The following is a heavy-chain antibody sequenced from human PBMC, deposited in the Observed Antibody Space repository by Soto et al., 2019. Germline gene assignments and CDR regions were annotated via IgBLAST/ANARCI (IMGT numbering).Heavy chain of an antibody. J-gene: IGHJ3*02. Sequence: SETLSLTCTVSGGSITSGGYYWSWIRQHPGKGLEWVGYIYYSGSTHYNPSLKSRVTISADTSKDQFSLKLSSVTAADTALYYCARVRVWNGFSYVFDIWGQGTMVTVSS. D-gene: IGHD3-3*01. CDR2: IYYSGST. V-gene: IGHV4-31*03. CDR3: ARVRVWNGFSYVFDI. CDR1: GGSITSGGYY.